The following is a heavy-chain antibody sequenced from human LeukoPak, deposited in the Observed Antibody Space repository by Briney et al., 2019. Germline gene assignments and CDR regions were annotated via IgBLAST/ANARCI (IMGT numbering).Heavy chain of an antibody. CDR2: VGPKTGAT. D-gene: IGHD4-17*01. CDR1: GYTFTDYY. Sequence: ASVKVSCKGSGYTFTDYYIHWVRQAPGQGLEWMGWVGPKTGATNYAQSFQGRVTMTRDTSITTAYMEMTRLTSDDTAVYYCARVSGYGEPYFNLWGQGTLLTVSS. V-gene: IGHV1-2*02. J-gene: IGHJ4*02. CDR3: ARVSGYGEPYFNL.